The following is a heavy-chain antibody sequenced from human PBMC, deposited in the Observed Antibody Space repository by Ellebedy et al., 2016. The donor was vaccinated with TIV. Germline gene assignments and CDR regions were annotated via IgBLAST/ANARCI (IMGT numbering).Heavy chain of an antibody. CDR1: GYIFPTYW. CDR3: SRHGGPTGDAVDV. D-gene: IGHD1-26*01. J-gene: IGHJ3*01. V-gene: IGHV5-51*01. CDR2: IATSDSDT. Sequence: GESLKISCKTSGYIFPTYWIGWVRQMPGKGLEWMGIIATSDSDTRIGTSFQGQGTISVDTSISTAYLQWSHLNASDTGNYYFSRHGGPTGDAVDVWGQGTRVTVSS.